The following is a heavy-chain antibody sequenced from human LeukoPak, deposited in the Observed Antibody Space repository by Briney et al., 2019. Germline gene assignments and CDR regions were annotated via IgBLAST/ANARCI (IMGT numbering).Heavy chain of an antibody. CDR3: AREGLAYCGGDCYRTFDY. Sequence: SMKVSCKASGGTFSSYAISWVRQAPGQGLEWMGGIIPIFGTANYAQKFQGRVTITADESTSTAYMELSSLRSEDTAVYYCAREGLAYCGGDCYRTFDYWGQGTLVTVSS. J-gene: IGHJ4*02. CDR2: IIPIFGTA. CDR1: GGTFSSYA. D-gene: IGHD2-21*01. V-gene: IGHV1-69*01.